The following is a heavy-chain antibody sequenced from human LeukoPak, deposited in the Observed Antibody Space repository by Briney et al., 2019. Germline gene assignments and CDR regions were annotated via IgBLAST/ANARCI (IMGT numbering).Heavy chain of an antibody. CDR1: GFTFGSYG. Sequence: GGSLRLSCAASGFTFGSYGMNWVRQDPGKGLEWVSAISGSGGSTNYADSVKGRFTISRDNSKNTLYLQMNSLRAEDTAVYYCAKNDYGDGYYYYGMDVWGQGTTVTVSS. D-gene: IGHD4-17*01. CDR3: AKNDYGDGYYYYGMDV. V-gene: IGHV3-23*01. J-gene: IGHJ6*02. CDR2: ISGSGGST.